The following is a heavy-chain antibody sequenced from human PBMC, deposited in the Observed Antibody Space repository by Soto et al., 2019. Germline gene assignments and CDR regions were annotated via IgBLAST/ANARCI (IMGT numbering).Heavy chain of an antibody. J-gene: IGHJ4*02. Sequence: ASVKVSCKASGYTFTSSGISWVRQAPGQGPEWMGWISTYSGNTNYAQNLQGRVTMTTDTSTSTAYMELRGLRSDDTAVYYCARTVAGYFDYWGQGTLVTVSS. D-gene: IGHD6-19*01. CDR1: GYTFTSSG. V-gene: IGHV1-18*01. CDR3: ARTVAGYFDY. CDR2: ISTYSGNT.